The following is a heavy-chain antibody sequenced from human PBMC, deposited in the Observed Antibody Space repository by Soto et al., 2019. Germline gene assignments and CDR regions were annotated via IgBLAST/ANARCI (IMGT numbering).Heavy chain of an antibody. CDR1: GYSFTSYW. CDR2: IYPGDSDT. Sequence: PGESLKISCKGSGYSFTSYWIGWVRQMPGKGLEWMGIIYPGDSDTRYSPSFQGQVTISADNSKNTLYLQMNSLRAEDTAVYYCAKDQWMHSSSWHNFDSWGQGTLVTVSS. J-gene: IGHJ4*02. CDR3: AKDQWMHSSSWHNFDS. D-gene: IGHD6-13*01. V-gene: IGHV5-51*01.